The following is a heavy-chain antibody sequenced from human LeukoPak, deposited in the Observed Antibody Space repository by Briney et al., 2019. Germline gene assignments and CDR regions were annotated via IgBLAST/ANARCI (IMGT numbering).Heavy chain of an antibody. D-gene: IGHD3-10*01. J-gene: IGHJ6*03. Sequence: GGSLRLSCVRSGFIFSNYYMYWVRHAPGKGLVWVSRIKNAGSDTIYADSVKGRFTISRDNAKNTVYLQMNSLRAEDTAVFYCARGGYGHNMDVWGEGTTVTVSS. CDR3: ARGGYGHNMDV. V-gene: IGHV3-74*01. CDR2: IKNAGSDT. CDR1: GFIFSNYY.